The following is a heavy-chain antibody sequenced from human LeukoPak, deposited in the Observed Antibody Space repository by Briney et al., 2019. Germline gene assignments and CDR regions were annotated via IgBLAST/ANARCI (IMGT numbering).Heavy chain of an antibody. CDR1: GYTLTELS. CDR2: IIPIFGTA. D-gene: IGHD2-2*01. V-gene: IGHV1-69*13. CDR3: ARGEDIVVVPAATFLGSY. J-gene: IGHJ4*02. Sequence: SVKVSCTVSGYTLTELSMHWVRQAPGKGLEWMGGIIPIFGTANYAQKFQGRVTITADESTSTAYMELSSLRSEDTAVYYCARGEDIVVVPAATFLGSYWGQGTLVTVSS.